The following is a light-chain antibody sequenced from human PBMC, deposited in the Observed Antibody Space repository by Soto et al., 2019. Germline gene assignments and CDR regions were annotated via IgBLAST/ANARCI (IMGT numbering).Light chain of an antibody. Sequence: QAVVTQPPSASGTPGQRVTISCSGSSYNIGSNTVSWYQQLPGTAPKLLIYTNNQRPSGVPDRFSGSKSGTSASLAISGLQSEDEADYYCATWDDSLNGWVFGGGTKVTVL. CDR1: SYNIGSNT. CDR3: ATWDDSLNGWV. V-gene: IGLV1-44*01. J-gene: IGLJ3*02. CDR2: TNN.